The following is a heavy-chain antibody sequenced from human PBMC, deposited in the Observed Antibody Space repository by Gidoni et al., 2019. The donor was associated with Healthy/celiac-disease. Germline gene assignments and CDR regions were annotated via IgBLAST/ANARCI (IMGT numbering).Heavy chain of an antibody. J-gene: IGHJ4*02. Sequence: EVQLVESGGGLVQPGGSLRLSCAASGFTSSSYSMNWVRQAPGKGLEWVSYISSSSSTIYYADSVKGRFTISRDNAKNSLYLQMNSLRDEDTAVYYCARAPRGFRDGYNLADYWGQGTLVTVSS. CDR2: ISSSSSTI. CDR1: GFTSSSYS. V-gene: IGHV3-48*02. CDR3: ARAPRGFRDGYNLADY. D-gene: IGHD5-12*01.